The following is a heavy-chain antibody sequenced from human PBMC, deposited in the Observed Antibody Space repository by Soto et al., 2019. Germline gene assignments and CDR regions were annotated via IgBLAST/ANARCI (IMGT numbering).Heavy chain of an antibody. CDR1: GGSFSGYY. J-gene: IGHJ4*02. CDR2: INHSGST. Sequence: QVQLQQWGAGLLKPSETLYLTCAVYGGSFSGYYWSWIRQPPGKGLEWIGEINHSGSTNYNPPLKSGVTISVDTSKNQFSLKLSSVTDADTAVYYCARGTRGYIVVVPAALDCWGQGTLVTVSS. CDR3: ARGTRGYIVVVPAALDC. V-gene: IGHV4-34*01. D-gene: IGHD2-2*01.